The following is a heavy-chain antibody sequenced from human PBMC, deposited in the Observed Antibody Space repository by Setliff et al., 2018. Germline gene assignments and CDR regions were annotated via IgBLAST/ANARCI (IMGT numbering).Heavy chain of an antibody. Sequence: ASVKVSCKASGYTFTRHYINWVRLAPGQGLEWMGWIKPNGGDTQYAQKFQGRVTMTRDTSINTAYLDLRSLSSDDTAIYYCAKGGGSYCADSGCPPYLFDPWGQGTLVTVSS. J-gene: IGHJ5*02. V-gene: IGHV1-2*02. D-gene: IGHD3-22*01. CDR3: AKGGGSYCADSGCPPYLFDP. CDR1: GYTFTRHY. CDR2: IKPNGGDT.